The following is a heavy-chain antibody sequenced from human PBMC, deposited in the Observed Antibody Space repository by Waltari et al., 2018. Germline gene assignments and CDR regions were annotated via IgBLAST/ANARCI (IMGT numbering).Heavy chain of an antibody. D-gene: IGHD2-2*01. CDR3: TRTRYCSTTSCQVDWFDP. CDR1: GFTFHTYW. Sequence: DVQLVESGGGLVQTGGSLRLSCAASGFTFHTYWMNWVRQAPGKGPGCVSRIKADGSSTSYADSVKSRFTISRDNSKNTLYLQMNSRRAEDTAVYYCTRTRYCSTTSCQVDWFDPCGQGTLVTVSS. CDR2: IKADGSST. V-gene: IGHV3-74*02. J-gene: IGHJ5*02.